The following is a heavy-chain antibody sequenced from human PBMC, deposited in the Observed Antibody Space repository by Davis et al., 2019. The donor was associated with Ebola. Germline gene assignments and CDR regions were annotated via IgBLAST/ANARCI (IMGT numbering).Heavy chain of an antibody. J-gene: IGHJ4*02. CDR2: ISDSGRNT. V-gene: IGHV3-23*01. CDR3: ARGFAVAGFDY. CDR1: AFTFSSYA. D-gene: IGHD6-19*01. Sequence: GESLKISCAASAFTFSSYAMNWVRQAPGKGLEWVSSISDSGRNTFYADSVKGRFTVSRDNAKNSLYLQMNSLRAEDTAVYYCARGFAVAGFDYWGQGTLVTVSS.